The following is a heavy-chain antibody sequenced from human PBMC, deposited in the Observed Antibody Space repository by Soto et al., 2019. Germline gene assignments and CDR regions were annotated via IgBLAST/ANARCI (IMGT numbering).Heavy chain of an antibody. CDR3: ARDSSGWEGY. V-gene: IGHV4-59*12. J-gene: IGHJ4*02. CDR2: IYYSGST. Sequence: QVQLQESGPGLVKPSETLSLTCTVSGGSISSYYWSWIRQPPGKGLEWIGYIYYSGSTNYNPSLKSRVTISVDTSKNQFSLKLSSVTAADTAVYYCARDSSGWEGYWGQGTLVTVSS. CDR1: GGSISSYY. D-gene: IGHD6-19*01.